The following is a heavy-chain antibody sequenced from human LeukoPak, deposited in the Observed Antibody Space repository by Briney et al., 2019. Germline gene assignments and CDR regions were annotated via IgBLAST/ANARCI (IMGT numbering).Heavy chain of an antibody. CDR1: GFTVSSNS. Sequence: GGSLRLSCTVSGFTVSSNSMSWVRQAPGKGLEWVSFIYSDNTHYSDSVKGRFTISRDNSKNTLYLQMNSLRAEDTAIYYCAKSFPYYYGSGSYYINPFDSWGQGTLVTVSS. V-gene: IGHV3-53*01. D-gene: IGHD3-10*01. CDR2: IYSDNT. CDR3: AKSFPYYYGSGSYYINPFDS. J-gene: IGHJ4*02.